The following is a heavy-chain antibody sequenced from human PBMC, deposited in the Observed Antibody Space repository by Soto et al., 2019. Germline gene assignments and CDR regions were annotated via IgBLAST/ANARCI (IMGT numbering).Heavy chain of an antibody. D-gene: IGHD1-1*01. V-gene: IGHV1-69*02. CDR1: GGTFSSYT. CDR3: AKFSKYNWIGAASPGRQNFDY. Sequence: ASVKVSCKASGGTFSSYTISWVRPAPGQGLEWMGRIIPILGIANYAQKFQGRVTITADKSTSTAYMELSSLRSEDTAVYYCAKFSKYNWIGAASPGRQNFDYWGQGTLVTVSS. J-gene: IGHJ4*02. CDR2: IIPILGIA.